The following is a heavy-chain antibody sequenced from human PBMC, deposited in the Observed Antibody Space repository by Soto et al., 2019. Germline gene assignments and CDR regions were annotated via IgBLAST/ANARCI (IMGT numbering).Heavy chain of an antibody. Sequence: PGESLKISCKGSGYSFTSYWISWVRQMPGKGLEWMGRIDPSDSYTNYSPSFQGHVTITADKSISNAYLQWSSLKASDTAMYYCATIAAAGTGHYYYYGMDVWGQGTTVTVSS. CDR2: IDPSDSYT. D-gene: IGHD6-13*01. V-gene: IGHV5-10-1*01. J-gene: IGHJ6*02. CDR3: ATIAAAGTGHYYYYGMDV. CDR1: GYSFTSYW.